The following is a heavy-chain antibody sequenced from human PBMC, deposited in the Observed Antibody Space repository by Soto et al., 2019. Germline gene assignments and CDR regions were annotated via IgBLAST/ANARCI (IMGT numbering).Heavy chain of an antibody. D-gene: IGHD5-12*01. CDR1: GGPISSGGYS. CDR3: ARGGGYDADFDY. V-gene: IGHV4-30-2*01. J-gene: IGHJ4*02. Sequence: SETLSLTCAVSGGPISSGGYSWSWIRQPPGKGLEWIGYIYHSGSTYYNPSLKSRVTISVDRSKNQFSLKLSSVTAADTAVYYCARGGGYDADFDYWGQGTLVTVSS. CDR2: IYHSGST.